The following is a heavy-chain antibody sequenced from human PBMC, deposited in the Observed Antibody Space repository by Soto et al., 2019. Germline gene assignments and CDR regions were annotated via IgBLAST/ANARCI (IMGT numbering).Heavy chain of an antibody. J-gene: IGHJ3*02. CDR3: ARERRNYDSSGYPNAFDI. V-gene: IGHV1-46*01. D-gene: IGHD3-22*01. CDR1: GYTFTSYY. Sequence: EASVKVSCKASGYTFTSYYMHWVRQAPGQGLEWMGIINPSGGSTSYAQKFQGRVTMTRDTSTSTVYMELGSLRSEDTAVYYCARERRNYDSSGYPNAFDIWGQGTMVTVSS. CDR2: INPSGGST.